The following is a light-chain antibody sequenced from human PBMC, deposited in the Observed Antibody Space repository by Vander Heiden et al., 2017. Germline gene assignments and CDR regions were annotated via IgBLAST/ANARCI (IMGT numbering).Light chain of an antibody. CDR2: VNT. CDR3: QTSDRSMGIQVV. CDR1: SSNIGAGYD. Sequence: SVMRLPPAGSRAPEQRVTISCTGSSSNIGAGYDVHWYQQLPGTAHKLLIVVNTKRPSGVPDRFSCANSGHSASTATSRLQAEDEADDYCQTSDRSMGIQVVFGGGTKLTVL. V-gene: IGLV1-40*01. J-gene: IGLJ3*02.